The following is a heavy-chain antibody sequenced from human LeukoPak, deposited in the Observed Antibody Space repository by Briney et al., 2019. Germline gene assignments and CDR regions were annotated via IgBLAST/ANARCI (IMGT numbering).Heavy chain of an antibody. CDR2: LFGGGDT. V-gene: IGHV3-66*01. D-gene: IGHD4-17*01. Sequence: PGGSLRLSCAVSGFSVSDNYMTWVRQAPGKGLGWVSVLFGGGDTYYGDSVKGRFAISRNNSKNTVYLQMKSLRAEDTAVYYCARGQRTSVTLYYFDFWGQGTLVSVSS. CDR1: GFSVSDNY. CDR3: ARGQRTSVTLYYFDF. J-gene: IGHJ4*02.